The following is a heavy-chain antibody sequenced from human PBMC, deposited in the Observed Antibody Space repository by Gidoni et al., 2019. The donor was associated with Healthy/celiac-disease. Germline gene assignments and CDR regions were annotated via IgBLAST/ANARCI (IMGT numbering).Heavy chain of an antibody. CDR3: TFRRGLVGAFDI. CDR1: GFTFSNAW. D-gene: IGHD2-15*01. J-gene: IGHJ3*02. CDR2: IKSKTDGGTT. V-gene: IGHV3-15*01. Sequence: EVQLVESGGGLVKPGGSLRLSCAASGFTFSNAWMSWVRQAPGKGLEWVGRIKSKTDGGTTDYAAPVKGRFTISRDDSKNTLYLQMNSLKTEDTAVYYCTFRRGLVGAFDIWGQGTMVTVSS.